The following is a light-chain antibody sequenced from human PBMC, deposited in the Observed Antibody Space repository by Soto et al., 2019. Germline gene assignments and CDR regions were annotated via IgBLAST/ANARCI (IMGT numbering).Light chain of an antibody. Sequence: QSALTQPASVSGSPGQSITISCTGTSNDVGAYIYVSWYQQHPGKAPKLIIYEVSHRPSGVSNRFSGSKSGNTASLTISGLQADDEADYYCSSYTSSGTVFGTGTKLTVL. CDR1: SNDVGAYIY. CDR2: EVS. V-gene: IGLV2-14*01. J-gene: IGLJ1*01. CDR3: SSYTSSGTV.